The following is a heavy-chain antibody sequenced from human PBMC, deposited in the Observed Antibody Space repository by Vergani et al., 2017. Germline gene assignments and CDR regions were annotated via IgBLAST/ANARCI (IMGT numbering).Heavy chain of an antibody. V-gene: IGHV4-34*01. CDR2: IDHTGRP. CDR1: GGSFTSYH. J-gene: IGHJ6*03. D-gene: IGHD4-11*01. Sequence: QVQLQQWGGGLLKPSETLSLTCVVNGGSFTSYHWTWIRQSPGEGLEWVGDIDHTGRPDYNPSLKSRLTMSVDKSRNQFSLTLNSVPATDTAIYFCARVNTETNGHLYYYYYMDVGGQGTAVTVS. CDR3: ARVNTETNGHLYYYYYMDV.